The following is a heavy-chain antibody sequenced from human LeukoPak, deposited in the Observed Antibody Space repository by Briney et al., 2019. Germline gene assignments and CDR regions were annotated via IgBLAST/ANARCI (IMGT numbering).Heavy chain of an antibody. J-gene: IGHJ4*02. V-gene: IGHV3-7*01. CDR3: ARDYHDDTASLFDY. Sequence: GGSLRLSCAASGFTFSSYWMSWVRQAPGKGLEWVANIKQDGSEKYYVDSVKGRFTISRDNAKNSLYLQMNSLRAEDTAVYYCARDYHDDTASLFDYWGQETLVTVSS. CDR1: GFTFSSYW. CDR2: IKQDGSEK. D-gene: IGHD5-18*01.